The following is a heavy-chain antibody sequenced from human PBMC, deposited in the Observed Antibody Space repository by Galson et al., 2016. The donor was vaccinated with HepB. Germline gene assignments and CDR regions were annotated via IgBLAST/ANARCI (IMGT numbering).Heavy chain of an antibody. CDR3: ARDKGADTPFDH. D-gene: IGHD6-19*01. CDR2: ITTDVTDT. V-gene: IGHV3-74*01. CDR1: GFILTNYW. J-gene: IGHJ4*02. Sequence: SLRLSCAVSGFILTNYWMTWVRQARGKGLEWVARITTDVTDTGYAASVEGRFTVSRDNANRVVYLEMTSLRGDDTAVYYCARDKGADTPFDHWSQGTLVTVSS.